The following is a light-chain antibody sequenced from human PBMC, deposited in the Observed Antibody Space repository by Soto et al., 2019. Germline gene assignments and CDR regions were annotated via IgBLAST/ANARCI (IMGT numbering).Light chain of an antibody. V-gene: IGKV3-15*01. CDR1: QSVGSN. J-gene: IGKJ2*01. CDR2: GAS. Sequence: EMVMTQSPATLSVSPGDGATLSCRASQSVGSNLAWFQQKPGQAPRLLIYGASTWATGIPARFSGSGSGTEFTLTISSLQSEDFAVYYCQQYYNCPRTFGQGTKLEIK. CDR3: QQYYNCPRT.